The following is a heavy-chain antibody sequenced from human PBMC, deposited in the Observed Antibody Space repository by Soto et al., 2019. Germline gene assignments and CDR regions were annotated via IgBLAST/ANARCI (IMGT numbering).Heavy chain of an antibody. CDR3: ARDGRLVLRAFDI. D-gene: IGHD3-9*01. CDR1: GGSISSSNW. Sequence: SETLSLTCAVSGGSISSSNWWSWVRQPPGKGLEWIGEIYHSGSTNYNPSLKSRVTISVDKSKNQFSLKLNSGTAADTAVYYCARDGRLVLRAFDIWGQGTMVTVSS. J-gene: IGHJ3*02. CDR2: IYHSGST. V-gene: IGHV4-4*02.